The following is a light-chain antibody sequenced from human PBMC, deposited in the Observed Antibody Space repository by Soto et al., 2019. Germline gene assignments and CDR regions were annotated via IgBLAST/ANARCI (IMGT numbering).Light chain of an antibody. CDR2: GAY. CDR1: QSVSNN. J-gene: IGKJ5*01. CDR3: PQYGSSPLT. Sequence: EIVMTHSPASLSGSPGEMAALSFRASQSVSNNLAWLQQKPGQAPRLLIYGAYTRATGIPARFSGSGSGTDFTLTISRLEPEDFAVYYCPQYGSSPLTFGGGTRLEI. V-gene: IGKV3-15*01.